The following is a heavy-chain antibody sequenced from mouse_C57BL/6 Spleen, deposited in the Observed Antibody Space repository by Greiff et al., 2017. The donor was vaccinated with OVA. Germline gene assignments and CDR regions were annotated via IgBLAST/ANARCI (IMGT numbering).Heavy chain of an antibody. Sequence: EVQRVESGEGLVKPGGSLKLSCAASGFTFSSYAMSWVRQTPEKRLEWVAYISSGGDYIYYADTVKGRFTISRDNARNTLYLQMSSLKSEDTAMYYCTRGDDGYFHFDYWGQGTTLTVSS. CDR3: TRGDDGYFHFDY. D-gene: IGHD2-3*01. CDR1: GFTFSSYA. CDR2: ISSGGDYI. J-gene: IGHJ2*01. V-gene: IGHV5-9-1*02.